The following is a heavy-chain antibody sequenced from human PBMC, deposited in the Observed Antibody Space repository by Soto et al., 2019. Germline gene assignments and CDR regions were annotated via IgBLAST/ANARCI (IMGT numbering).Heavy chain of an antibody. D-gene: IGHD6-19*01. CDR1: GYTFTDYY. Sequence: ASVKVSCKASGYTFTDYYMHWVRQAPGQGLEWMGWINPNSGGTNYAQKFQGRVTMTRDTSISTAYMELNRLRSDDTAVYYCARDQSPSSGWPGMDVWGQGTTVAVSS. V-gene: IGHV1-2*02. J-gene: IGHJ6*02. CDR2: INPNSGGT. CDR3: ARDQSPSSGWPGMDV.